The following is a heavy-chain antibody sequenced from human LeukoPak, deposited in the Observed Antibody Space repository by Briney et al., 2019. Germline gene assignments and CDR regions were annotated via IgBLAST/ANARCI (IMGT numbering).Heavy chain of an antibody. J-gene: IGHJ4*02. D-gene: IGHD3-10*01. CDR2: INPNSGDT. Sequence: ASVKVSCKASGYTFTDYYMHWVRQAPGQGLEWMGWINPNSGDTYFAQHFKGRVTMTTDTSISTTYMEMNSLRSDDTAVFYCARQGSGSYKLDYWGQGALVTVSS. V-gene: IGHV1-2*02. CDR1: GYTFTDYY. CDR3: ARQGSGSYKLDY.